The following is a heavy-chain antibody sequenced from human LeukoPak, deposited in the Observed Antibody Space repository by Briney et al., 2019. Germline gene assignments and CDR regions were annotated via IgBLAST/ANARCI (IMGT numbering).Heavy chain of an antibody. CDR2: INPNSGGT. CDR1: GYTFTGYY. Sequence: ASVKVSCKASGYTFTGYYMHWVRQAPGQGLEWMGWINPNSGGTNYAQKFQGRVTMTRDTSISTAYMELSRLRSDDTAVYYCAREYRSSTSCSIFDPWGQGTLVTVSS. J-gene: IGHJ5*02. D-gene: IGHD2-2*01. CDR3: AREYRSSTSCSIFDP. V-gene: IGHV1-2*02.